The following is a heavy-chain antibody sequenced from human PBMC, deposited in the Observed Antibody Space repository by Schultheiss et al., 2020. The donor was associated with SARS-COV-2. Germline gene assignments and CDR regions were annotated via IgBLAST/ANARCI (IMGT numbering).Heavy chain of an antibody. CDR2: IGRSVNLI. CDR3: TRADSTSSSYWFDF. V-gene: IGHV3-48*02. J-gene: IGHJ4*02. Sequence: GESLKISCAASGFSFSTYSMTWVRQAPGKGPEWISYIGRSVNLIFYADSVKGRFTVSRDNAKNSLFLQMNNLRDEDTAVYYCTRADSTSSSYWFDFLGQGALVTVSS. D-gene: IGHD6-6*01. CDR1: GFSFSTYS.